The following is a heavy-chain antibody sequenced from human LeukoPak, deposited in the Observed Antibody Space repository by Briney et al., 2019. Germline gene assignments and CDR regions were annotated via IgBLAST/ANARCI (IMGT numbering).Heavy chain of an antibody. CDR2: FYNSGLA. Sequence: SETLSLTCTVSGASISNYYWSWIRLPPEKGLEWIGYFYNSGLANYNPSLKSRVTITVDTSKNQISLRLSSVTAADTAVYYCAGHHPRNTVDFWGQGTLVTVSS. CDR3: AGHHPRNTVDF. J-gene: IGHJ4*02. D-gene: IGHD2-8*02. V-gene: IGHV4-59*01. CDR1: GASISNYY.